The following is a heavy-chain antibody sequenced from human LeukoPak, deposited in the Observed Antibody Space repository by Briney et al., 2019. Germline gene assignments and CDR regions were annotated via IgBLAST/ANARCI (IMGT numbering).Heavy chain of an antibody. V-gene: IGHV4-4*07. Sequence: SETLSLTCTVSGGSISSYYWSWIRQPAGKGLEWIGRIYTSGSTNYNPSLKSRVTMSVDTSKNQFSLKLSSVTAADTAVYYCARISIGRSDGTTSDFDYWGQGPRSPSPQ. CDR3: ARISIGRSDGTTSDFDY. J-gene: IGHJ4*02. CDR1: GGSISSYY. CDR2: IYTSGST. D-gene: IGHD1-7*01.